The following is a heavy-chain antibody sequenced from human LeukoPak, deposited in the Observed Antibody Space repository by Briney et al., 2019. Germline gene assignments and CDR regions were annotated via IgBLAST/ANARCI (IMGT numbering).Heavy chain of an antibody. V-gene: IGHV3-23*01. Sequence: GGSLRLSCAASGFTFSSYAMSWVRQAPGKGLEWVSAISGSGGSTYYADSVKGRFTISRDNSKNTLYLQMNSLRAEDTAVYYCAEYYDFWSGDVNWFDPWGQGTLVTVSS. CDR2: ISGSGGST. CDR1: GFTFSSYA. D-gene: IGHD3-3*01. J-gene: IGHJ5*02. CDR3: AEYYDFWSGDVNWFDP.